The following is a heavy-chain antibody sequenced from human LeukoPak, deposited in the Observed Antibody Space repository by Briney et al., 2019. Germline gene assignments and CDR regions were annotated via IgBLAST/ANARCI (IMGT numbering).Heavy chain of an antibody. CDR2: ISYDGSNK. D-gene: IGHD2-21*01. Sequence: GGSLRLYCAASGFTFSSYGMHWVRQAPGRGLEWVAVISYDGSNKYYADSVKGRFTISRDNSKNTLYLQMNSLRAEDTAVYYCAKLFSGSILFDYWGQGTLVTVSP. V-gene: IGHV3-30*18. CDR1: GFTFSSYG. CDR3: AKLFSGSILFDY. J-gene: IGHJ4*02.